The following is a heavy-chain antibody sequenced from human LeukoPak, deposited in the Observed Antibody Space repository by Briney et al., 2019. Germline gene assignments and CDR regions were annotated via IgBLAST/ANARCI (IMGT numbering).Heavy chain of an antibody. J-gene: IGHJ4*02. D-gene: IGHD4-17*01. CDR2: INSDRRCS. V-gene: IGHV3-74*03. Sequence: GGSLRLSCAASGFTLSSNWMYWVRQAPGKGLVWVSRINSDRRCSTYADSVKGRFTISRDDAKNTLYLQMRSLRAEDTAMYYCARGHYGDYFWGQGTQVTVSA. CDR3: ARGHYGDYF. CDR1: GFTLSSNW.